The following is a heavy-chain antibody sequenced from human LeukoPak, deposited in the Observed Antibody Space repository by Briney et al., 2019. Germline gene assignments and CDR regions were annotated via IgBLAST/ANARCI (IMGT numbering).Heavy chain of an antibody. CDR3: AISGSSVSWFASWFDP. Sequence: ASVKVSCKASGYTFTSYGISWVRQAPGQGLEWMGWISAYNGNTNYAQKFQGRVTITADESTSTAYMELSSLRSEDTAVYYCAISGSSVSWFASWFDPWGQGTLVTVSS. D-gene: IGHD3-10*01. V-gene: IGHV1-18*01. J-gene: IGHJ5*02. CDR1: GYTFTSYG. CDR2: ISAYNGNT.